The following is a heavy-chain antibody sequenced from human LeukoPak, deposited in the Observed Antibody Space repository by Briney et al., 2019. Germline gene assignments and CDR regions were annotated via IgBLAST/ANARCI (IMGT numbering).Heavy chain of an antibody. CDR1: GGSISSGGYS. CDR3: AREYYDILTGSTWFDP. J-gene: IGHJ5*02. Sequence: SETLSLTCAVSGGSISSGGYSWSCIRQPPGKGLEWIGYIYHGGSTHYNPSLKSRVTISVDRPKNQFSLKLRSVTAADTAVYYCAREYYDILTGSTWFDPWGQGTLVTVSS. V-gene: IGHV4-30-2*01. CDR2: IYHGGST. D-gene: IGHD3-9*01.